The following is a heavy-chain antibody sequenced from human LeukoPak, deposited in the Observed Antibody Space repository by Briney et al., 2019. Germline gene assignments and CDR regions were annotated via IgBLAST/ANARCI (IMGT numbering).Heavy chain of an antibody. CDR3: ARDTAGCGY. CDR2: INQDGSER. CDR1: GFTFSSYW. V-gene: IGHV3-7*03. J-gene: IGHJ4*02. Sequence: GGSLRLSCAASGFTFSSYWMSWVRQASGKRLEWVATINQDGSERYYVDSVKGRFTISRDNAKNSLYLQMNSLRAEDRAVYYCARDTAGCGYWGQGTLVTVSS. D-gene: IGHD5-18*01.